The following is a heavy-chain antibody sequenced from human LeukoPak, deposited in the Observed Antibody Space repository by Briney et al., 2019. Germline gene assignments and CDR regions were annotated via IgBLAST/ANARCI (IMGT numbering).Heavy chain of an antibody. D-gene: IGHD3-3*01. Sequence: ASVKVSCKASGYTFTGYYMHWVRQAPGQGLEWMGRINPNNGGTNYAQKFQGRVTMTRDTSISTAYMELSRLKSDDTAVYYCARDGDFWSGYYCDYWGQRTQVTVSS. V-gene: IGHV1-2*06. CDR2: INPNNGGT. J-gene: IGHJ4*02. CDR3: ARDGDFWSGYYCDY. CDR1: GYTFTGYY.